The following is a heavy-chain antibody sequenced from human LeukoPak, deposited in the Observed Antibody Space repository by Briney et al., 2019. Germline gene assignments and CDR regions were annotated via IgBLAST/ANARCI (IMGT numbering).Heavy chain of an antibody. CDR3: ARLGSYFDY. Sequence: SETLSLTCTVSGGSLTSYYWSWIRQPPGKGLQWIGYIYYSGSVNYNPSLKSRVAISVDTSKNQFSLNLSSVTAADTAVYYCARLGSYFDYWGQGTQVTVSS. J-gene: IGHJ4*02. V-gene: IGHV4-59*08. CDR2: IYYSGSV. CDR1: GGSLTSYY.